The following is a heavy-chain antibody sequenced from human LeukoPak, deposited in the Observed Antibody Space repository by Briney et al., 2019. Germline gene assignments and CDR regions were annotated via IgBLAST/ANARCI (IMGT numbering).Heavy chain of an antibody. D-gene: IGHD2/OR15-2a*01. V-gene: IGHV4-61*01. CDR3: ARGEYGLFDY. J-gene: IGHJ4*02. Sequence: SQTLSLTCAVSGCSISGGSYYWSWLRPPPGKGLEWIGYIYYSGSTKYNPSLKSRITISVDKSKNQVSLKRSCVTAADTAVYYCARGEYGLFDYWGQGNLVTVSS. CDR2: IYYSGST. CDR1: GCSISGGSYY.